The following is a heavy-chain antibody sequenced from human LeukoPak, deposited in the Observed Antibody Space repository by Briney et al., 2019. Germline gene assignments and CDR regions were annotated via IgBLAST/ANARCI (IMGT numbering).Heavy chain of an antibody. CDR1: GFTFSSYG. CDR3: AKDPRQLEWFDP. CDR2: ISGGDKSA. V-gene: IGHV3-23*01. J-gene: IGHJ5*02. D-gene: IGHD2-2*01. Sequence: PPGGSLRLSCAASGFTFSSYGMNWVRQAPGKGLEWVSVISGGDKSAYYADSVKGRFTISRDNSKNTLYLQMNSLRAEDTAVYYCAKDPRQLEWFDPWGQGTLVTVSS.